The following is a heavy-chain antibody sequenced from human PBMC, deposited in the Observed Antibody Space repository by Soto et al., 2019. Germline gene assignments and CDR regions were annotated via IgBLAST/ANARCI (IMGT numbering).Heavy chain of an antibody. J-gene: IGHJ3*02. D-gene: IGHD3-22*01. CDR1: GFTLSTYS. Sequence: PGGAPRLSCAASGFTLSTYSMKWGRPAPGKGLEWVSYISSSSSTIYYADSVKGRFTISRDNAKNSLYLQMNSLRDEDTAVYYCGGDSSGYFYPDAFDIWGQGTMVTVSS. CDR3: GGDSSGYFYPDAFDI. V-gene: IGHV3-48*02. CDR2: ISSSSSTI.